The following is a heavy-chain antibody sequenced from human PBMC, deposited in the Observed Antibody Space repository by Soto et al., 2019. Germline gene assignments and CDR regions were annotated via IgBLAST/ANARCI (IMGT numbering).Heavy chain of an antibody. CDR2: ISYDGSNK. V-gene: IGHV3-30*18. CDR3: AKDCSGGSCFGD. Sequence: QVPLVESGGGVVQPGRSLRLSCAASGFTFSSYGMHWVRQAPGKGLEWVAVISYDGSNKYYADSVKGRFTISRDDSKNTLYLQMNSLRAEDTAVYYCAKDCSGGSCFGDWGQGTLVTVSS. D-gene: IGHD2-15*01. J-gene: IGHJ4*02. CDR1: GFTFSSYG.